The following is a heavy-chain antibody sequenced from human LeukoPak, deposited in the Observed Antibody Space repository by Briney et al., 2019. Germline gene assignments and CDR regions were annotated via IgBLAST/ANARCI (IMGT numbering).Heavy chain of an antibody. CDR1: GGSISSNY. J-gene: IGHJ4*02. CDR2: IYYSGRT. V-gene: IGHV4-59*12. CDR3: AREGGFYRPLDY. Sequence: SETLSLTCTVSGGSISSNYWSWIRQPPGKGLEGIGYIYYSGRTNYNPSLKSRVTMSADTSKNQFSLQLRSVTAADTAVYYCAREGGFYRPLDYSGQGTLVTVSS. D-gene: IGHD3-3*01.